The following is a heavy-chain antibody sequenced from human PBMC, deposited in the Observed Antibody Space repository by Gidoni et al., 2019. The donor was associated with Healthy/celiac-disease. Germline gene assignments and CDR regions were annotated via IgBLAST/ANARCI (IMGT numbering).Heavy chain of an antibody. J-gene: IGHJ4*02. CDR3: ARDSSGRFDY. V-gene: IGHV4-34*01. Sequence: QVQLQQWGAGLLKPSETLSLTCAVYGGSFSGYYWSWIRQPPGKGLEWIGEINHSGSTNYNPSLKSRVTISVDTSKNQFSLKLSSVTAADTAVYYCARDSSGRFDYWGQGTLVTVSS. CDR2: INHSGST. D-gene: IGHD6-19*01. CDR1: GGSFSGYY.